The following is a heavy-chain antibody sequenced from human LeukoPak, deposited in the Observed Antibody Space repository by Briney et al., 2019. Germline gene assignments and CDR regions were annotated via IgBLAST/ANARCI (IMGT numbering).Heavy chain of an antibody. CDR3: ARTGSELDY. V-gene: IGHV1-2*02. CDR1: GYTFTGYY. CDR2: INPNTGGS. Sequence: ASVKVSCKASGYTFTGYYIHWVRQAPGQGLEWMGWINPNTGGSNSAQKFQGRVTMTRDTSISTAFMELSRLRSDDTAVYYCARTGSELDYWGQGTLVTVSS. D-gene: IGHD1-26*01. J-gene: IGHJ4*02.